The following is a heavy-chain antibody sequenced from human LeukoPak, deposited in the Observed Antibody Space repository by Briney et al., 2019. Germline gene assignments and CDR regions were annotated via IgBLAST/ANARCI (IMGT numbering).Heavy chain of an antibody. V-gene: IGHV3-7*04. Sequence: GGSLRLSCAASGFTFSTSWMSWVRQAPGIGLEWVANIKQDGSEKYYVDSVKGRFTISRGNAKNSLSLQMNSLRAEDTAVYYCARAWERTFDIWGQGTMVTVSS. CDR1: GFTFSTSW. CDR2: IKQDGSEK. J-gene: IGHJ3*02. D-gene: IGHD1-26*01. CDR3: ARAWERTFDI.